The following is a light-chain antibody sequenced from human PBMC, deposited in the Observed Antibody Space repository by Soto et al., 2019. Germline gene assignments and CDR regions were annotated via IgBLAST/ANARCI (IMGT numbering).Light chain of an antibody. Sequence: QSVLTQPPSASGSPGQSVTMSCSGTSSDVGGYDYVSWYQQHPGKAPKLLIYEVSKRPSGVPDRFFGSKSGNTASLTVSGIKAEDEADYYCSSYAGSSNFVVFGGGTKLTVL. CDR3: SSYAGSSNFVV. CDR1: SSDVGGYDY. V-gene: IGLV2-8*01. CDR2: EVS. J-gene: IGLJ2*01.